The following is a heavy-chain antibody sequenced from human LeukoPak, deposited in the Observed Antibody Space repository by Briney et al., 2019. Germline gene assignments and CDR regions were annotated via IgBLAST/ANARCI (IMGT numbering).Heavy chain of an antibody. CDR2: IYHSGST. J-gene: IGHJ4*02. CDR3: ARLSGTEDDYDGG. Sequence: SETLSLTCTVSGYSISSGYYWGWIRQPPGKGLEWIGSIYHSGSTYYNPSLKSRVTISVDTSKNQFSLKLSSVTAADTAVYYCARLSGTEDDYDGGWGQGTLVTVPS. CDR1: GYSISSGYY. D-gene: IGHD3-16*01. V-gene: IGHV4-38-2*02.